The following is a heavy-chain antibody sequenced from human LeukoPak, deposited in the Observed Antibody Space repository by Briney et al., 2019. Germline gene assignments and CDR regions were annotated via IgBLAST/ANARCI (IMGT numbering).Heavy chain of an antibody. Sequence: ASVKVSCKASGYTFTSNYIHWVRQAPGQGLEWMGMIYPRDGSTSYAQKFQGRVTVTRDTSTSTVHIELSGLRSEDTAVYYCARDQEGFDYWGQGTLVTVSS. CDR3: ARDQEGFDY. CDR1: GYTFTSNY. J-gene: IGHJ4*02. CDR2: IYPRDGST. V-gene: IGHV1-46*01.